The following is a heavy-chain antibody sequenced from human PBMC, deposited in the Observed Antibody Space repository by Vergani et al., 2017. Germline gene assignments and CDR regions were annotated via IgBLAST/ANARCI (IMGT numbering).Heavy chain of an antibody. CDR1: GYSFTSYW. D-gene: IGHD3-22*01. CDR2: IYPGDSDT. J-gene: IGHJ3*02. Sequence: EVQLVQSGAEVKKPGESLKISCKGSGYSFTSYWIGWVRQMPGKGLEWMGIIYPGDSDTRYSPSFQGQVTISADKSISTAYLQWSSLKASDTAMYYCARRLYYYDSSGYYSHAFDIWCQGTMVTVSS. V-gene: IGHV5-51*01. CDR3: ARRLYYYDSSGYYSHAFDI.